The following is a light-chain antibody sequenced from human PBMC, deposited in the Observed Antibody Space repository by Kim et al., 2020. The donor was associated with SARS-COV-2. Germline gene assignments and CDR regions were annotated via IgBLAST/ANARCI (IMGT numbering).Light chain of an antibody. CDR1: QSVGSN. CDR3: QQYNNWPPWT. CDR2: GAS. J-gene: IGKJ1*01. V-gene: IGKV3-15*01. Sequence: SPGERATLSCRASQSVGSNLAWYQQKPGQAPRLLIYGASIRGTGIPARFTGSGSGTEFTLTISSLQSEDFAVYYCQQYNNWPPWTFGQGTKVEIK.